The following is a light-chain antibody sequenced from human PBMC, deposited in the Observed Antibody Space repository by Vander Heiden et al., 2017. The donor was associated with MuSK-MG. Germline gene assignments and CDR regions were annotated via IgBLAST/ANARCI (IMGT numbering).Light chain of an antibody. CDR2: DIT. Sequence: QAVVTQEPSLTVSPGGPVTLTCGSNTGPVTSDHYPYWFQQKPGQAPRILIADITERYPWTPARFSVSLLGGKVELTLSGAQPEEEADYYGLLADGGARPVVFGGGTKITVL. CDR1: TGPVTSDHY. CDR3: LLADGGARPVV. V-gene: IGLV7-46*01. J-gene: IGLJ2*01.